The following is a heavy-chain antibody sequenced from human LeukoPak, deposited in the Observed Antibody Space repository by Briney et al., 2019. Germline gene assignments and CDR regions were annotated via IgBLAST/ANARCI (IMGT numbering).Heavy chain of an antibody. CDR3: ARDVRRFPDY. V-gene: IGHV3-33*01. Sequence: GGSLRLSCAASGFTFSSYDMHWVRQAPGKGLEWVAVIWYDGSNKYYADSVQGRFTISRDNSKNTLYLQMNSLRAEDTAVYYCARDVRRFPDYWGQGTLVTVSS. D-gene: IGHD3-10*01. CDR2: IWYDGSNK. J-gene: IGHJ4*02. CDR1: GFTFSSYD.